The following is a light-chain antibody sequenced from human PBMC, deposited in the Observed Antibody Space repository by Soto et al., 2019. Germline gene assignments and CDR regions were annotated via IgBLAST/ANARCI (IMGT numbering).Light chain of an antibody. CDR3: QQLNNYPRT. Sequence: IQLTQCTSFKSADVGDIVTITFRASQGISSYLAWYQQKPGKAPKLLISTASTLQSGVPSRFSGSGSGTEFTLTISSLQPEDFATYYRQQLNNYPRTFGQGTKVDIK. CDR1: QGISSY. V-gene: IGKV1-9*01. CDR2: TAS. J-gene: IGKJ1*01.